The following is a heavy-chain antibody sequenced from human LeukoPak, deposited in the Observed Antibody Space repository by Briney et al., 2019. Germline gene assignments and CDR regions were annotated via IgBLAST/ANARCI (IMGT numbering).Heavy chain of an antibody. Sequence: PSETLSLTCTVSGGSISSYYWSWIRQPPGKGLEWIGYIYYSGSTYYNPSLKSRVTISVDTSKNQFSLKLSSVTAADTAVYYCARDPTNWFDPWGQGTLVTVSS. CDR3: ARDPTNWFDP. CDR2: IYYSGST. CDR1: GGSISSYY. J-gene: IGHJ5*02. V-gene: IGHV4-59*12.